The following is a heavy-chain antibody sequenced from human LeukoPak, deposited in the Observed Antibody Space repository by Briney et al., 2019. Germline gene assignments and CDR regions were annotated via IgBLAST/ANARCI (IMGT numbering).Heavy chain of an antibody. D-gene: IGHD3-16*02. J-gene: IGHJ4*02. V-gene: IGHV1-18*01. CDR1: GYTFTSYG. CDR2: ISAYNGNT. Sequence: ASVKVSCTASGYTFTSYGISWVRQAPGQGLEWMGWISAYNGNTNYAQKLQGRVTMTTDTSTSTAYMELRSLRSDDTAVYYCARGSYNYVWGSYRQIRIFDYWAREPWSPSPQ. CDR3: ARGSYNYVWGSYRQIRIFDY.